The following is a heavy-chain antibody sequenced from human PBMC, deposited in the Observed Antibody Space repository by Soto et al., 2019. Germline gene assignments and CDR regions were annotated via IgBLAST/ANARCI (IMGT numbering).Heavy chain of an antibody. D-gene: IGHD3-22*01. CDR1: GYTFTSYG. CDR2: ISAYNGNT. CDR3: AGEIYDSSGYYLDY. Sequence: GASVKVSCKASGYTFTSYGISWVRQAPGQGLEWMGWISAYNGNTNYAQKLQGRVTMTTDTSTSTAYMELRSLRSDDTAVYYCAGEIYDSSGYYLDYWGQGTLVTVSS. J-gene: IGHJ4*02. V-gene: IGHV1-18*01.